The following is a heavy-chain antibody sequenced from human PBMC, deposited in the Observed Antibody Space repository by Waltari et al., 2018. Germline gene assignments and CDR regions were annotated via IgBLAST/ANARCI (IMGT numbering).Heavy chain of an antibody. CDR3: ARAIYGDPFDY. Sequence: QLQLQESGPGLVKPSETLSLTCTVSGGSISSSSYYWGWIRQPPGKGLEWIGIIYYSGSTYYNPSLKSRVTISVDTSKNQFSLKLSSVTAADTAVYYCARAIYGDPFDYWGQGTLVTVSS. D-gene: IGHD4-17*01. CDR1: GGSISSSSYY. CDR2: IYYSGST. V-gene: IGHV4-39*07. J-gene: IGHJ4*02.